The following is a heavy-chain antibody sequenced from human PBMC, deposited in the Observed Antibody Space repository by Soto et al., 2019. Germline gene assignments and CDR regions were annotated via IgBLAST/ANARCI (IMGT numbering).Heavy chain of an antibody. CDR3: ARDIRIAASPLDYYYGMDV. J-gene: IGHJ6*02. D-gene: IGHD6-6*01. CDR1: IYTFSGNY. Sequence: GGSLKLPCAASIYTFSGNYMIGVRRAPGKGREWVSVVYRGGSTYYADSVKGRFTISRDNSNNTLYLQKNILRAEDTAVYYCARDIRIAASPLDYYYGMDVWGQGTTVNV. V-gene: IGHV3-53*01. CDR2: VYRGGST.